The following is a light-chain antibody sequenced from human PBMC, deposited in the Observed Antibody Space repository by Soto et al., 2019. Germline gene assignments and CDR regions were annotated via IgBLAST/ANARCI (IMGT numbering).Light chain of an antibody. CDR2: AAS. J-gene: IGKJ4*01. CDR3: QQYGNSLT. CDR1: QSIKNNF. V-gene: IGKV3-20*01. Sequence: IVLTQSPGALSLSPGEGATLSCRASQSIKNNFLAWYQQRPGQAPRLLIHAASIRASGISDRFTGTASGKDFTRTISRLEPDDFGVYYCQQYGNSLTFGGGTRVE.